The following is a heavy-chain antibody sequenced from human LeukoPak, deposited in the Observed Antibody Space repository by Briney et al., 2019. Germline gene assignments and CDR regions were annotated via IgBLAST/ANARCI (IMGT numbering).Heavy chain of an antibody. J-gene: IGHJ3*02. CDR2: INHSGGT. Sequence: SETLSLTCAVYGGSFSGYYWSWIRQPPGKGLEWIGEINHSGGTNYNPSLKSRVTISVDTSKNQFSLKLSSVTAADTAVYSCARRTFYYDSGGYLLPDAFDIWGPGTMVTVSS. CDR1: GGSFSGYY. CDR3: ARRTFYYDSGGYLLPDAFDI. V-gene: IGHV4-34*01. D-gene: IGHD3-22*01.